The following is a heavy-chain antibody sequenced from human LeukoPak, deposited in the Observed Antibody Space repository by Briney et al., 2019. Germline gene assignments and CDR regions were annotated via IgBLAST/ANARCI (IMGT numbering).Heavy chain of an antibody. J-gene: IGHJ4*02. Sequence: PSETLSLTCAVYVGSFIGYYWSWIRQPPWKGREWIGAINHSGSTNYNQSLKSRVTISVDTSKNQFSLKLSSVTAADTAVYYCARTKQSYYGDPGRYFDYWGQGTLVTVSS. CDR1: VGSFIGYY. CDR3: ARTKQSYYGDPGRYFDY. D-gene: IGHD4-17*01. V-gene: IGHV4-34*01. CDR2: INHSGST.